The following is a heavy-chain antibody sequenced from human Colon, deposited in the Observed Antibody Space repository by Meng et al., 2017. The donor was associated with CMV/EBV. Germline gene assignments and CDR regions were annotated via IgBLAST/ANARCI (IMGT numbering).Heavy chain of an antibody. CDR2: AYYSGSA. CDR3: ARGLGHASNNSHDY. D-gene: IGHD1-1*01. Sequence: SETLSLTCSVSGESMTSHYWTWIRQPPGKGLEWMGHAYYSGSATYSPSLRSRISISVDMSKNQFSLKLRSVTAADTAMYFCARGLGHASNNSHDYWGQGTLVTVSS. CDR1: GESMTSHY. J-gene: IGHJ4*02. V-gene: IGHV4-59*11.